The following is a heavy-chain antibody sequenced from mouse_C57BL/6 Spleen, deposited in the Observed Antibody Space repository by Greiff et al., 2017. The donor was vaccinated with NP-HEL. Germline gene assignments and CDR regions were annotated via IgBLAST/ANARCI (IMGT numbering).Heavy chain of an antibody. CDR2: IYPGSGST. CDR1: GYTFTSYW. J-gene: IGHJ4*01. Sequence: QVQLKQSGAELVKPGASVKMSCKASGYTFTSYWITWVKQRPGQGLEWIGDIYPGSGSTNYNEKFKSKATLTVDTSSSTAYMQLSSLTSEDSAVYYCARILYYYGSSYYAMDYWGQGTSVTVSS. V-gene: IGHV1-55*01. CDR3: ARILYYYGSSYYAMDY. D-gene: IGHD1-1*01.